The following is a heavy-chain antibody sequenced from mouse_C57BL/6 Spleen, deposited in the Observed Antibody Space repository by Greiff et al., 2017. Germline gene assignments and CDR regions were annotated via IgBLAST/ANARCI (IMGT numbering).Heavy chain of an antibody. D-gene: IGHD3-3*01. V-gene: IGHV1-15*01. CDR3: TRSWAGFDY. CDR1: GYTFTDYE. J-gene: IGHJ2*01. Sequence: QVQLQQSGAELVRPGASVTLSCKASGYTFTDYEMHWVKQTPVHGLEWIGAIDPETGGTAYNQKFKGKAILTADKSSSTAYMELRSRTSEDSAVYYCTRSWAGFDYWGQGTTLTVSS. CDR2: IDPETGGT.